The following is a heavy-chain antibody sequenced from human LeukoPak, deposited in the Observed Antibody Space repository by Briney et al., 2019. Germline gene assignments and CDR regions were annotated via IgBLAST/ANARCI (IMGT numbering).Heavy chain of an antibody. D-gene: IGHD1-1*01. CDR2: FDPEDGET. J-gene: IGHJ6*02. V-gene: IGHV1-24*01. CDR3: ATETLAPGGYCYYGMDV. CDR1: GYTLTELS. Sequence: ASVKVSCKVSGYTLTELSMHWVRQAPGKGLEWMGGFDPEDGETIYAQKFQGRVTMTEDTSTDTAYMELSSPRSEDTAVYYCATETLAPGGYCYYGMDVWGQGTTVTVSS.